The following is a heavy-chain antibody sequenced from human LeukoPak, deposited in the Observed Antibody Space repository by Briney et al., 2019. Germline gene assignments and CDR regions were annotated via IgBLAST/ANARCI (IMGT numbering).Heavy chain of an antibody. CDR2: IYYSGST. Sequence: SETLSLTCTVSGVSIGSSSYYWGWIRQPPGKGLEWIGSIYYSGSTYYNPSLKSRVTISVDTSKNQFSLKLSSVTAADTAVYYCASYSISPWGPNWFDPWGQGTLVTVSS. V-gene: IGHV4-39*07. CDR3: ASYSISPWGPNWFDP. CDR1: GVSIGSSSYY. D-gene: IGHD4-11*01. J-gene: IGHJ5*02.